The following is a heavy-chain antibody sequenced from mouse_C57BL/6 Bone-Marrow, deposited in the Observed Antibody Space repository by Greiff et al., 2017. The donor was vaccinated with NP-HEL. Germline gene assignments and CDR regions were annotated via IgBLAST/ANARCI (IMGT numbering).Heavy chain of an antibody. V-gene: IGHV1-64*01. Sequence: VKLQESGAELVKPGASVKLSCKASGYTFTSYWMHWVKQRPGQGLEWIGMIHPNSGSTNYNEKFKSKATLTVDKSSSTAYMQLSSLTSEDSAVYYCARWVLRYRDYWGQGTTLTVSS. J-gene: IGHJ2*01. D-gene: IGHD1-1*01. CDR2: IHPNSGST. CDR1: GYTFTSYW. CDR3: ARWVLRYRDY.